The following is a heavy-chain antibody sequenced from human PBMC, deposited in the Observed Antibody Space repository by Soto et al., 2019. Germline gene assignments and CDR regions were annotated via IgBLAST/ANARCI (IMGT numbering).Heavy chain of an antibody. CDR3: ARGNPIFDSSGSDFDY. Sequence: QVQLQESGPGLVKPSQTLSLTCTVSGVSISSGGYYWSWIRQHPRKGLEWIGYVYYDGRTYYNPSLESRVTMSVDTSESQFSLRLSSLTAADTAVYFCARGNPIFDSSGSDFDYWGQGVLVTVSS. J-gene: IGHJ4*02. CDR1: GVSISSGGYY. D-gene: IGHD3-22*01. V-gene: IGHV4-31*03. CDR2: VYYDGRT.